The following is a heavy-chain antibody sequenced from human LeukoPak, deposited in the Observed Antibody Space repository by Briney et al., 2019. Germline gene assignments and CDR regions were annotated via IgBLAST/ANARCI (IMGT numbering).Heavy chain of an antibody. D-gene: IGHD6-19*01. CDR1: GFTFSSYA. CDR2: ISGSGGST. Sequence: GGSLRLSCAASGFTFSSYAMSWVRQAPGKGLEWVSAISGSGGSTYYADSVKGWFTISRDNFKNTLYLQMNSLRAEDTAVYYCAKDRRSQWLVQDYWGQEPWSPSPQ. J-gene: IGHJ4*01. V-gene: IGHV3-23*01. CDR3: AKDRRSQWLVQDY.